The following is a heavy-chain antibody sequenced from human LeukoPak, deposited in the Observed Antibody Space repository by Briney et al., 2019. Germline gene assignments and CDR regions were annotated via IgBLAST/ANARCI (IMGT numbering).Heavy chain of an antibody. V-gene: IGHV1-2*02. D-gene: IGHD3-10*01. Sequence: ASVKVSCKASGYTFTGYYMHWVRQASGQGLEWMGWINPNSGGTNYAQKFQGRVTMTRDTSISTAYMELSRLRSDDTAVYYCARPTYYYGSGSLYGMDVWGQGTTVTVSS. CDR2: INPNSGGT. J-gene: IGHJ6*02. CDR3: ARPTYYYGSGSLYGMDV. CDR1: GYTFTGYY.